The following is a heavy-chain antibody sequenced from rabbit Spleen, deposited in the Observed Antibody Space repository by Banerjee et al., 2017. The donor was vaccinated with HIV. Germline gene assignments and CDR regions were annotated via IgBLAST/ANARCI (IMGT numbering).Heavy chain of an antibody. Sequence: QEQLVESGGGLVKPGASLTLTCTASGFSFSNKAVMCWVRQAPGKGLEWIACINTVSGGAVYATWAKGRFTISKTSSTTVTLQMTSLTVADTATYFCARDTGSSFSSYGMDLWGPGTLVTVS. CDR1: GFSFSNKAV. V-gene: IGHV1S45*01. D-gene: IGHD8-1*01. CDR3: ARDTGSSFSSYGMDL. CDR2: INTVSGGA. J-gene: IGHJ6*01.